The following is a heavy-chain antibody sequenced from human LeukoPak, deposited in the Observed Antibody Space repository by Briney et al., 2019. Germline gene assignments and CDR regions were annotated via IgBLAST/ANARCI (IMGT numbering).Heavy chain of an antibody. CDR2: FSGSGGST. J-gene: IGHJ3*02. V-gene: IGHV3-23*01. CDR3: AKDVSGYSTCVETCDI. D-gene: IGHD3-3*01. Sequence: GGSLRLSCAASGFTFSSHAMRWVRRAPGKGLGWVSGFSGSGGSTYYADALKGRFTISRDNSKNTLYLQVDSRRPEHAAVYYCAKDVSGYSTCVETCDIRGQGTMVTVSS. CDR1: GFTFSSHA.